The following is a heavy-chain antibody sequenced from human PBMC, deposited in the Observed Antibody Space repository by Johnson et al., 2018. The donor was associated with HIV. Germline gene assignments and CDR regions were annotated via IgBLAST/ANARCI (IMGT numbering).Heavy chain of an antibody. CDR3: ATGASSDAFDI. V-gene: IGHV3-7*04. CDR1: RFTFSNYW. Sequence: VQLVESGGGLVQPGGSLRLSCAASRFTFSNYWMSWVRQAPGRGLEWVANIKQDGSEEYYVGSVEGRFTISRDNSKNTLYLQMNSLRAEDTAVYYCATGASSDAFDIWGQGTMVTVSS. D-gene: IGHD6-6*01. CDR2: IKQDGSEE. J-gene: IGHJ3*02.